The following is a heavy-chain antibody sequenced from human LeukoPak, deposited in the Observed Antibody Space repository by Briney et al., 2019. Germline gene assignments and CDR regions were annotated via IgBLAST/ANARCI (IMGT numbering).Heavy chain of an antibody. CDR2: ISYGGDNK. J-gene: IGHJ4*02. CDR1: GFNFQIYA. Sequence: GGSLRLSCAASGFNFQIYAMHWVRQAPGKGLEWVAIISYGGDNKYYADSVKGRFTISRDNSKSMLYLQMSGLRPEDTAVYYCSRDGPRDYDILTALDYWGQGTVVSVSS. V-gene: IGHV3-30*04. CDR3: SRDGPRDYDILTALDY. D-gene: IGHD3-9*01.